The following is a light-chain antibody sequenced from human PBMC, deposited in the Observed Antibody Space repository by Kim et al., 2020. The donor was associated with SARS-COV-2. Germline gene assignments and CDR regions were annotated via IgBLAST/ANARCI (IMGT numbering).Light chain of an antibody. V-gene: IGKV3-15*01. J-gene: IGKJ5*01. Sequence: SPGESATPSCRASQSVGSNLALYQQKPGPAPRLPLYGASTRAPGTPARFSGSGSGTEFTLTISSLQSEDVAVYYCQQFYNWPPITFGQGTRLEIK. CDR2: GAS. CDR3: QQFYNWPPIT. CDR1: QSVGSN.